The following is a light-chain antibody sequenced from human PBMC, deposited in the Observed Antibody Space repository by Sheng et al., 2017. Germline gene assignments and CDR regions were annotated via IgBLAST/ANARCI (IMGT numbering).Light chain of an antibody. V-gene: IGKV1-5*03. Sequence: DIQMTQSPSTLSASVGDRVTITCRASQSVSNWLAWYQQKPGKAPDLLIYQASVLETGVPSRFSGSGSETEFTLTISSLQPDDIATYYCQQYNGYPLTFGGGTKLXIK. J-gene: IGKJ4*01. CDR1: QSVSNW. CDR3: QQYNGYPLT. CDR2: QAS.